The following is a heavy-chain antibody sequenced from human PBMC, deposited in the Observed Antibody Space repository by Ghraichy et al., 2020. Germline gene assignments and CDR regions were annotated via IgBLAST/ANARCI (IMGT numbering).Heavy chain of an antibody. J-gene: IGHJ4*02. CDR1: GVSVSSGSYF. V-gene: IGHV4-61*01. Sequence: GSLRLSCTVSGVSVSSGSYFWTWIRQAPAKGLEWIGYMSNSGSSNDNPSLKSRVTISVDTSKNQFSLKLRSVTAEDTAVYYCARDLTPNYDSSGYFDFWGQGVLVTVSS. CDR3: ARDLTPNYDSSGYFDF. CDR2: MSNSGSS. D-gene: IGHD3-22*01.